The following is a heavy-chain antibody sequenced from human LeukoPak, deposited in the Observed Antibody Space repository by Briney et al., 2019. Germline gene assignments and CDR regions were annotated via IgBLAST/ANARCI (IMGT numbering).Heavy chain of an antibody. V-gene: IGHV1-69*02. D-gene: IGHD6-13*01. CDR2: IIPILGIA. CDR3: ARGPGIAAAGTHYFDY. J-gene: IGHJ4*02. Sequence: SVKVSCKASGGTFSSYTISWVRQAPGQGLEWMGRIIPILGIANYAQKFQGRVTITADKSTSTAYMELNSLRSEDTAGYYCARGPGIAAAGTHYFDYWGQGTLVTVSS. CDR1: GGTFSSYT.